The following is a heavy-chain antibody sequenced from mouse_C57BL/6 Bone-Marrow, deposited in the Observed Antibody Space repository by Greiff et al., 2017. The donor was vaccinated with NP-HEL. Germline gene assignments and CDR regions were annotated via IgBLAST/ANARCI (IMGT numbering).Heavy chain of an antibody. V-gene: IGHV1-64*01. CDR3: ARASLLRFAMDY. J-gene: IGHJ4*01. CDR1: GYTFTSYW. Sequence: QVQLQQPGAELVKPGASVKLSCKASGYTFTSYWMHWVKQRPGQGLEWIGMIHPNSGSTNYNEKFKSKATLTVDKSSCTAYMQHHSLTSEDSSVYYCARASLLRFAMDYWGQGTSVTVSS. CDR2: IHPNSGST. D-gene: IGHD1-2*01.